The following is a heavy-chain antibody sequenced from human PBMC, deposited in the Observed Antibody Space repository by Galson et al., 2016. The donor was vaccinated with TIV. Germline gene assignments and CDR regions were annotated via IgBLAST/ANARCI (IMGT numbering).Heavy chain of an antibody. CDR3: TRQGVYMGYAMDV. CDR1: GLTFSNFG. CDR2: ISCTGNFR. V-gene: IGHV3-21*01. D-gene: IGHD1-14*01. Sequence: SLRLSCAASGLTFSNFGMYWVRQAPGKGLEWVSSISCTGNFRYYADSVTGRFTVSRDNAENSVYLQMSNLRGEDTAVYYCTRQGVYMGYAMDVWGQGTTVTVSS. J-gene: IGHJ6*02.